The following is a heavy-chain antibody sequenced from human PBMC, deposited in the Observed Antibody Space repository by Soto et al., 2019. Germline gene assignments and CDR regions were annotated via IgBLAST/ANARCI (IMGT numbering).Heavy chain of an antibody. CDR1: GGSISSYY. J-gene: IGHJ5*02. CDR2: IYYSGST. D-gene: IGHD3-22*01. Sequence: SETLSLTCTVSGGSISSYYWSWIRQPPGKGLEWIGYIYYSGSTNYNPSLKSRVTISVDTSKNQFSLKLSFVTAADTAVYYCARSAGKIAGYYDSSGYTNWFDPWGQGTLVTVSS. CDR3: ARSAGKIAGYYDSSGYTNWFDP. V-gene: IGHV4-59*08.